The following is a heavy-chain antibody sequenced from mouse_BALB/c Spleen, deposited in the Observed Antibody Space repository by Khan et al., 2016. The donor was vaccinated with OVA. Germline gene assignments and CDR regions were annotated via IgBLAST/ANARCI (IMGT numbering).Heavy chain of an antibody. J-gene: IGHJ2*01. V-gene: IGHV3-2*02. CDR3: ASVYGGDVDY. CDR1: GYSITSDYA. CDR2: ISYSGNT. D-gene: IGHD2-10*02. Sequence: EVQLVESGPGLVKPSQSLSLTCTVTGYSITSDYAWNWIRQFPGNKLEWMGYISYSGNTNYNPSLKSRISITRDTSKNQFFLQLNSVTTEDTATYYCASVYGGDVDYWGQGTTVTVSS.